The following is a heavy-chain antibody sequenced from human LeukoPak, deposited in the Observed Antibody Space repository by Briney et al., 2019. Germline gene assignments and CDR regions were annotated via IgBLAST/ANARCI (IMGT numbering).Heavy chain of an antibody. D-gene: IGHD2-15*01. J-gene: IGHJ5*02. V-gene: IGHV3-7*01. CDR1: GFTFSSYW. CDR2: IKQDGSEK. Sequence: GGSLRLSCAASGFTFSSYWMSWVRQAPGKGLEWVANIKQDGSEKYYVDSVKGRFTISRDNAKNSLYLQMNSLRAEDTAVNYCARELVVVAEGWFDPWGQGTLVTVSS. CDR3: ARELVVVAEGWFDP.